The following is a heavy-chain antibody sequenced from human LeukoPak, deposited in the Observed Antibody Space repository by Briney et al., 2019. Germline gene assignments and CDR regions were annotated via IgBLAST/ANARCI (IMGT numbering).Heavy chain of an antibody. CDR3: ARDLDNYGCSGGSGAWSCEGYFDS. V-gene: IGHV3-7*01. D-gene: IGHD2-15*01. CDR1: GFTFSNFW. Sequence: PGGSLRLSCTGSGFTFSNFWISWVRQAPGKGLEWVANIKQDGSEKYYVDSVKGRFTISKDNAKNSVYLQMNSLRAEDTALYYCARDLDNYGCSGGSGAWSCEGYFDSWGHGTLVTVSS. CDR2: IKQDGSEK. J-gene: IGHJ4*01.